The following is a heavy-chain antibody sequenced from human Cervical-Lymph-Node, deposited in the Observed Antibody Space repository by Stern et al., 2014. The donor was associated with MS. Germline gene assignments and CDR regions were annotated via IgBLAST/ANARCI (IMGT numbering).Heavy chain of an antibody. D-gene: IGHD4-17*01. J-gene: IGHJ4*02. CDR1: GFTFPSCY. Sequence: VQLVESGAEVRRPGASVQVACKASGFTFPSCYMHWVRQAPGLGLECMGWINAKRGGTNSAQKFQGRVTMTRDTSISTVYMDLTGLTSDDTAIYYCARDMSTVTTPYFDYWGQGTLVTVPS. CDR3: ARDMSTVTTPYFDY. CDR2: INAKRGGT. V-gene: IGHV1-2*02.